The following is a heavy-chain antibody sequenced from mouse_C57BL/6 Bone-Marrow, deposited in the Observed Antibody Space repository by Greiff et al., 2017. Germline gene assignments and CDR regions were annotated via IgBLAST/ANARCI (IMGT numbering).Heavy chain of an antibody. CDR2: IYPGSGNT. CDR1: GYTFTDYY. Sequence: VQLQQSGAELVRPGASVKLSCKASGYTFTDYYINWVKQRPGQGLEWIARIYPGSGNTYYNEKFKGKATLTAEKSSSTAYMQLSSLTSEDSAVYFCARDHDYVHYYAMDYWGQGASVTVST. J-gene: IGHJ4*01. D-gene: IGHD2-4*01. V-gene: IGHV1-76*01. CDR3: ARDHDYVHYYAMDY.